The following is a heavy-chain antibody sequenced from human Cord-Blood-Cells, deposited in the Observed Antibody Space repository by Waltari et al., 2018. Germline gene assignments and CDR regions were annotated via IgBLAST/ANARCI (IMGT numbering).Heavy chain of an antibody. J-gene: IGHJ3*02. Sequence: QLQLQESGPGLVKPSETLSLTCTVSGGSISSSSYYWGWIRQPPGKGLEWIGSIYYSGSSYYNPSRKSRVTISVDTSKNQFSLKLSSVTAADTAVYYCARLNIAADAFDIWGQGTMVTVSS. D-gene: IGHD6-13*01. V-gene: IGHV4-39*01. CDR1: GGSISSSSYY. CDR2: IYYSGSS. CDR3: ARLNIAADAFDI.